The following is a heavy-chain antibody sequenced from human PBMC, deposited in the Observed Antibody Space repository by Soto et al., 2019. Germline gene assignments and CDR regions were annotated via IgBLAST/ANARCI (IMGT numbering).Heavy chain of an antibody. CDR1: GCTFSDYY. D-gene: IGHD3-10*01. CDR2: ISSSSSYT. Sequence: GGSLRLSCAASGCTFSDYYMSWIRQAPGKGLEWVSYISSSSSYTNYADSVKGRFTISRDNAKNSLYLQMNSLRAEDTAVYYCAREEDYGSAAFDIWGQGTMVTVSS. J-gene: IGHJ3*02. CDR3: AREEDYGSAAFDI. V-gene: IGHV3-11*06.